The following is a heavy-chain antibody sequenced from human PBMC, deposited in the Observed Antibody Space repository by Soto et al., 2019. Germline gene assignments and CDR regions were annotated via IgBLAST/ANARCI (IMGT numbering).Heavy chain of an antibody. J-gene: IGHJ4*02. CDR3: AREALYDYEDNFDY. V-gene: IGHV3-33*01. Sequence: QVQLVESGGGVVQPGTSLRLSCAASGFTFNDYGMHWVRQAPGKGLEWVAVIWYDGSNKYHADSVKGRFTISRDNSKNTLYLQMNSLRAEDTAVYYCAREALYDYEDNFDYWGQGTLVTVSS. CDR2: IWYDGSNK. D-gene: IGHD3-16*01. CDR1: GFTFNDYG.